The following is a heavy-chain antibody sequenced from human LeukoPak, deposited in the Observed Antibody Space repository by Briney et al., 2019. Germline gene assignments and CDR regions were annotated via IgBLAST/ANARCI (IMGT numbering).Heavy chain of an antibody. D-gene: IGHD3-9*01. CDR1: GFTFSSYA. J-gene: IGHJ4*02. CDR2: ISYDGSNK. CDR3: ARDAQLGVDWLRFDYFDY. Sequence: GGSLRLSCAASGFTFSSYAMHWVRQAPGKGLEWVAVISYDGSNKYYADSVKGRFTISRDNSKNTLYLQMNSLRAEDTAVYYCARDAQLGVDWLRFDYFDYWGQGTLVTVSS. V-gene: IGHV3-30*04.